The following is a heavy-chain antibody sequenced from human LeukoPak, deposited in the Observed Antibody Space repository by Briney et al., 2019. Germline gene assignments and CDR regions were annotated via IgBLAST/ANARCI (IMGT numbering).Heavy chain of an antibody. Sequence: PSETLSLTCAVYGGSFNGYYWSWIRQPPGKGLEWIGEINHSGSTNYNPSLKSRVTISVDTSKNQFSLKLSSVTAADTAVYDCARGLRNTTVVTPFDYWGQGTLVTVSS. J-gene: IGHJ4*02. CDR2: INHSGST. CDR1: GGSFNGYY. D-gene: IGHD4-23*01. CDR3: ARGLRNTTVVTPFDY. V-gene: IGHV4-34*01.